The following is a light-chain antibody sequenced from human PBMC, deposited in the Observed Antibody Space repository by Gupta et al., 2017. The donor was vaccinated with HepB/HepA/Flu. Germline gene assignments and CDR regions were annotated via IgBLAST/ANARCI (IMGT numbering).Light chain of an antibody. CDR2: AAS. CDR1: QSISSY. V-gene: IGKV1-39*01. CDR3: QQSYSTPPWT. Sequence: DIQMTQSPSSLSASVGDRVTITCRASQSISSYLNWYQQKPGKAPKLLIYAASSWQSGVPSRFSGSGSGTDFTLTISSRQPEDFAPYYCQQSYSTPPWTFGQATRLEIK. J-gene: IGKJ1*01.